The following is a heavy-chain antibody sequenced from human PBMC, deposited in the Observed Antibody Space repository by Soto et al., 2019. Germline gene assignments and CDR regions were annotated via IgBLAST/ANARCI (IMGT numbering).Heavy chain of an antibody. CDR3: AKLECSGGSCYSGRLVDYFYYYMDV. J-gene: IGHJ6*03. V-gene: IGHV3-23*01. CDR2: ISGSGAKT. CDR1: GFTFDTYA. D-gene: IGHD2-15*01. Sequence: GGSLRLSCAASGFTFDTYAMSWVRQAPGKGLEWVSAISGSGAKTYYADSVKGRFTISRDNSKNTLYIQMNSLRAEDTAVYHCAKLECSGGSCYSGRLVDYFYYYMDVWGKGTTVTVSS.